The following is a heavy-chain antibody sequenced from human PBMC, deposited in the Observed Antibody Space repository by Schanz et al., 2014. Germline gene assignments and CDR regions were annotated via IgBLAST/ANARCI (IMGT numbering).Heavy chain of an antibody. CDR2: IDRDGGHT. CDR1: GFSFDDYT. J-gene: IGHJ6*02. CDR3: AKDSRGSSFDMDV. V-gene: IGHV3-43*01. D-gene: IGHD1-26*01. Sequence: EVQLVESGGGVVRPGRSLRLSCAASGFSFDDYTMHWVRQAPGKGLEWVSLIDRDGGHTYYADSVKGRFTISRDNSKNSLYLQMNSLRTEDTALYYCAKDSRGSSFDMDVWGQGTTVTVSS.